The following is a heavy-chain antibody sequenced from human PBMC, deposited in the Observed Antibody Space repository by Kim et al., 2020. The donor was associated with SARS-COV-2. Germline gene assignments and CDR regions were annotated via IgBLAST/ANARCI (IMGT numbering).Heavy chain of an antibody. CDR3: ARDLYYYDSITPSTVAHKYGMDV. J-gene: IGHJ6*02. D-gene: IGHD3-22*01. Sequence: GGSLRLSCAASGFTFSSYGMHWVRQAPGKGLEWVAVIWYDGSNKYYADSVKGRFTISRDNSKNTLYLQMNSLRAEDTAVYYCARDLYYYDSITPSTVAHKYGMDVWGQGTTVTVSS. V-gene: IGHV3-33*08. CDR1: GFTFSSYG. CDR2: IWYDGSNK.